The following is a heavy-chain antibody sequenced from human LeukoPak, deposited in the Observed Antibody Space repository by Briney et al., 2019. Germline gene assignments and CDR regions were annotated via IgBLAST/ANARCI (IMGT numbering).Heavy chain of an antibody. CDR3: AKDADSGSESALDY. D-gene: IGHD1-26*01. V-gene: IGHV3-30*18. CDR1: GVTFSSYG. J-gene: IGHJ4*02. CDR2: ISYDGSNK. Sequence: QPGRSLRLSCAASGVTFSSYGMHWVRQAPGKGLEWVAVISYDGSNKYYADSVKGRFTISRDNSKNTLYLQMNSLRAEDTAVYYCAKDADSGSESALDYWGQGTLVTVSS.